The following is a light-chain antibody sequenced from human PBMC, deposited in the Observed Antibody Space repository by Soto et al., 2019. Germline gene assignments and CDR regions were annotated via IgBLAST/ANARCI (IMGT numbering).Light chain of an antibody. J-gene: IGKJ4*01. Sequence: EIVLTQSPGTLSLSPGEGATLSCRASQSVGGTFLAWYQQKGGQAPRLLIHGASNRATGIPDRFSGSGSGTDFALTISSLEPEDFAVYYCQQRSNWPPLTFGGGTKVDIK. V-gene: IGKV3-11*01. CDR2: GAS. CDR3: QQRSNWPPLT. CDR1: QSVGGTF.